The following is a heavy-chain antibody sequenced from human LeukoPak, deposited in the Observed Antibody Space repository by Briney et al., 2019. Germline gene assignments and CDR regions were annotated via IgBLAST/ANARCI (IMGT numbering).Heavy chain of an antibody. CDR2: IYHSGST. J-gene: IGHJ3*02. D-gene: IGHD2-2*01. CDR1: GGSISSSNW. CDR3: AREVFSTTRYAFDI. V-gene: IGHV4-4*02. Sequence: SETLSLTCAVSGGSISSSNWWSWVRQPPGKGLEWIGEIYHSGSTNYNPPLKSRVTISVDKSKNQFSLKLSSVTAADTAVYYCAREVFSTTRYAFDIWGQGTMVTVSS.